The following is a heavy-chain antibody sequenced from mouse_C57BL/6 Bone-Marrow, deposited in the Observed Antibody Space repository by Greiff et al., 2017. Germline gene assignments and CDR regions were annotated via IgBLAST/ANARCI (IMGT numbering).Heavy chain of an antibody. V-gene: IGHV1-52*01. CDR3: ATTIYYYGSSLFDY. Sequence: QVQLQQPGAELVRPGSSVKLSCKASGYTFTSYWMHWVKQRPIQGLEWIGNIDPSDSETHYNQKFKDKATFTVDKSSSTAYMQLSSLTSEDSAFYYCATTIYYYGSSLFDYWGQGTTLTVSS. CDR1: GYTFTSYW. J-gene: IGHJ2*01. CDR2: IDPSDSET. D-gene: IGHD1-1*01.